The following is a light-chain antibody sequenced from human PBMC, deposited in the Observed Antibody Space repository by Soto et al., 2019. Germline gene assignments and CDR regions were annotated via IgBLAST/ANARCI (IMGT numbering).Light chain of an antibody. Sequence: DIVMTQSPDSLAVSLGERATINCKSSQSVLYSSNNKNYLAWYQQKPGQPPKLLIYWASTRESGVPDRFSGSGSGTDFTLTISSLQAKDVAVYYCQQYYSTPWTFSQGTKVEIK. CDR2: WAS. CDR3: QQYYSTPWT. J-gene: IGKJ1*01. CDR1: QSVLYSSNNKNY. V-gene: IGKV4-1*01.